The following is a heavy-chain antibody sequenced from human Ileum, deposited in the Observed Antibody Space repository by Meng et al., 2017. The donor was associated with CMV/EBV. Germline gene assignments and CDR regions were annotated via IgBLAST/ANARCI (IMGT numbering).Heavy chain of an antibody. D-gene: IGHD2-2*01. CDR3: ARDWGPRYCSSTSCFGFDP. J-gene: IGHJ5*02. V-gene: IGHV1-2*02. CDR2: INPNSGGT. CDR1: GYTFTGYY. Sequence: GQSGAEVKKPGASVKVPCKASGYTFTGYYMHWVRQAPGQGLEWMGWINPNSGGTNYAQKFQGRVTMTRDTSISTAYMELSRLRSDDTAVYYCARDWGPRYCSSTSCFGFDPWGQGTLVTVSS.